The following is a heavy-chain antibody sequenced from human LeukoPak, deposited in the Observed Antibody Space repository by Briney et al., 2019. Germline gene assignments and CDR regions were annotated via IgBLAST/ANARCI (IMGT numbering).Heavy chain of an antibody. J-gene: IGHJ4*02. CDR1: GFTFSSYS. D-gene: IGHD7-27*01. V-gene: IGHV3-48*04. CDR2: ISSSSSTI. Sequence: GGSLRLSYAASGFTFSSYSMNWVRQAPGKGLEWVSYISSSSSTIYYADSVKGRFTISRDNAKNSLYLQMNSLRAEDTAVYYCARAAQTQTGVNFDYWGQGTLVTVSS. CDR3: ARAAQTQTGVNFDY.